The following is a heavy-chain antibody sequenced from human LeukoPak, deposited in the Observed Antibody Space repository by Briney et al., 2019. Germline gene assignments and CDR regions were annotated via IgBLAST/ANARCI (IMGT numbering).Heavy chain of an antibody. CDR1: GFTFSSYA. D-gene: IGHD3-3*01. CDR2: ISYDGSNK. V-gene: IGHV3-30-3*01. CDR3: ARDGSYYDFWSGYYAGDYYYYMDV. Sequence: GGSLRLSCAASGFTFSSYAMHWVRQAPGKGLEWVAVISYDGSNKYYADSVKGRFTISRDNSKNTLYLQMNSLRAEDTAVYYCARDGSYYDFWSGYYAGDYYYYMDVWGKGTTVTVSS. J-gene: IGHJ6*03.